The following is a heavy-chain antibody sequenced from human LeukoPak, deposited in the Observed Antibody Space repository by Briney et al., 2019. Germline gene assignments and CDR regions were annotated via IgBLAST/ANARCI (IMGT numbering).Heavy chain of an antibody. CDR1: GFTFSSFG. V-gene: IGHV3-23*01. J-gene: IGHJ4*02. CDR2: ISSTGGTA. D-gene: IGHD2-2*01. Sequence: GGSLRLSCAASGFTFSSFGMSWVRQAPGKGLEWVSAISSTGGTAYYADSVKGRFTISRDNSKNTLYLQMNSLRAEDTALYYCAKVGVPAAMELGTRGVATTIALDYWGQGTLVTVSS. CDR3: AKVGVPAAMELGTRGVATTIALDY.